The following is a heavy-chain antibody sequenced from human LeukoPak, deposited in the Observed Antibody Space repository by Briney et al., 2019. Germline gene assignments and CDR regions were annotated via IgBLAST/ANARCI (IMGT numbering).Heavy chain of an antibody. V-gene: IGHV3-66*02. CDR2: IYSGGST. Sequence: TGGSLRLSCAASGCTVSSNYMSWVRQAPGKGLEWVSVIYSGGSTYYADSVKGRFTISRDNSKNTLYLQMNSLRAEDTAVYYCARDWRWKAVNYYYGMDVWGQGTTVTVSS. CDR3: ARDWRWKAVNYYYGMDV. J-gene: IGHJ6*02. D-gene: IGHD4-23*01. CDR1: GCTVSSNY.